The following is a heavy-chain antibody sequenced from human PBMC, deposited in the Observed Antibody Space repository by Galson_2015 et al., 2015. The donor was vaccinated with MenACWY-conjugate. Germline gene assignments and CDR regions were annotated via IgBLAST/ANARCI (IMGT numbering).Heavy chain of an antibody. CDR2: IDKSGST. CDR1: GGSISSGNYY. V-gene: IGHV4-31*03. Sequence: TLSLTCTVSGGSISSGNYYWTWIRQHPGKGLEWLGYIDKSGSTYYKSSLKRRLTMSVDRPNNQFSLKLASVTAADTAVYYCAREWYSSSWWYYFDSWGRGTLVTVSS. D-gene: IGHD6-13*01. CDR3: AREWYSSSWWYYFDS. J-gene: IGHJ4*02.